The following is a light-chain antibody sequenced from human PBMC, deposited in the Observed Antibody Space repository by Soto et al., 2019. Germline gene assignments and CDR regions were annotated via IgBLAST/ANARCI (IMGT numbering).Light chain of an antibody. CDR1: QSISSY. Sequence: DIQMTQSPSYLSASVGDGVTITCRASQSISSYLNWYQQKPGKAPKLLIYAASSLQSGVPSRFSGSGSGTDFTLTISSLQPEDFATYYCQQSYSTPPLTFGGGTKLEIK. V-gene: IGKV1-39*01. J-gene: IGKJ4*01. CDR3: QQSYSTPPLT. CDR2: AAS.